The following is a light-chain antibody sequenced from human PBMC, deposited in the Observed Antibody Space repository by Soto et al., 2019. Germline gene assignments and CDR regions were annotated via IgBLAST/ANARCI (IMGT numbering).Light chain of an antibody. CDR3: QQPDSYPCT. CDR2: AAS. J-gene: IGKJ2*02. V-gene: IGKV1-9*01. Sequence: DLQLTQSPYFLSASVGDRVTITCRASQGFSNSLAWYQQKPGKAPKLLIYAASTLQSGVPSRFSGSGSGTEFTLTISSLQPEDFATYYCQQPDSYPCTFGQGTKLEIK. CDR1: QGFSNS.